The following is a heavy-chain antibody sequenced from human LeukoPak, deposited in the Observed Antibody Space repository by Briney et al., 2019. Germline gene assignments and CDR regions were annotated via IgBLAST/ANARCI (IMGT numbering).Heavy chain of an antibody. CDR1: GGSVTSTNW. V-gene: IGHV4-4*02. Sequence: PSETLSLTCDVSGGSVTSTNWWTWFRQPPGKGLEWIGEVHLDGRTNYNPSLKSRLVMSADLPENHISLKLTSVTAADTAVYYCARRNVYSSSWDYFDYWGQGTLVTVSS. J-gene: IGHJ4*02. CDR2: VHLDGRT. CDR3: ARRNVYSSSWDYFDY. D-gene: IGHD6-13*01.